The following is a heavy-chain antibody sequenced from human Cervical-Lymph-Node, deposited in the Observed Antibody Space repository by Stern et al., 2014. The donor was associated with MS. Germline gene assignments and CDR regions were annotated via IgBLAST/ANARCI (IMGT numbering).Heavy chain of an antibody. CDR2: ISGSGAST. D-gene: IGHD3-3*01. CDR3: AKSTIFGDQV. CDR1: GFTFSSSA. Sequence: EVQLVESGGGLVQPGGSLRVACAASGFTFSSSAMIWVRQAPGQGLEWVSAISGSGASTHYAAAVKGRFAISRDNSKNTLFLQMNSLRVDDTATYYCAKSTIFGDQVWGQGTTVTISS. J-gene: IGHJ6*02. V-gene: IGHV3-23*04.